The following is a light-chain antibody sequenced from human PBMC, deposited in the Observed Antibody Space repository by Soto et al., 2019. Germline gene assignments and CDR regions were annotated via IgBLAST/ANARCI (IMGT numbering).Light chain of an antibody. CDR2: AAS. V-gene: IGKV1-9*01. J-gene: IGKJ3*01. Sequence: IQLTQSPSSLSASVGDRVTITCRASQGSSTYLTWYQQKPGKAPKLLIFAASTLQSGVPSRFSGSGSGTDFTLTISSLQPEDFATYYCQQLNAYPLPFGPGTRVDF. CDR1: QGSSTY. CDR3: QQLNAYPLP.